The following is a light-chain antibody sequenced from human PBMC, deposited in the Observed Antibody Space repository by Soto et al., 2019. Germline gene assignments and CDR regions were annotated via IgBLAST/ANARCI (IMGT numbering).Light chain of an antibody. CDR2: DTS. CDR3: QVRTDWPPFMYS. J-gene: IGKJ2*01. V-gene: IGKV3-11*01. Sequence: ESVLTQSPATLSLSPGERATLSCRASQSVDTFLAWYQQKPGRTPRLLIYDTSNRATGIPPRFSGTGSGTDFTLTISRLEPEDFAVYYCQVRTDWPPFMYSFGQGTKLEVK. CDR1: QSVDTF.